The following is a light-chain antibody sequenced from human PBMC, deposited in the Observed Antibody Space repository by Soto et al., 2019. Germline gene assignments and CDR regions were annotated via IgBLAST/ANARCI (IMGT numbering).Light chain of an antibody. J-gene: IGLJ2*01. CDR2: DNN. Sequence: QSVLTQPPSVSAAPGQTVTISCSGSSSNIGNNYVSWYQQLPGTAPKLLIYDNNKRPSGIPDRFSGSKSDTSATLGITGLQTGDEADYYCGTWDSSLSGGVFGGGTKLTVL. CDR1: SSNIGNNY. CDR3: GTWDSSLSGGV. V-gene: IGLV1-51*01.